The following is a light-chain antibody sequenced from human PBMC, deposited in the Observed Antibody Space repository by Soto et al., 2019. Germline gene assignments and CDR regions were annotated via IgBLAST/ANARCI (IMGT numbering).Light chain of an antibody. CDR2: DVT. CDR3: CSYTSSSTLSYV. J-gene: IGLJ1*01. Sequence: QSALTQPRSVSGSPGQSVTISCTGTRSDVGGYNYVSWYQQHPGKAPKLMIHDVTKRPSGVPDRFSGSKSGNTASLTISGLQAEDEADYYCCSYTSSSTLSYVFGTGTKLTVL. CDR1: RSDVGGYNY. V-gene: IGLV2-11*01.